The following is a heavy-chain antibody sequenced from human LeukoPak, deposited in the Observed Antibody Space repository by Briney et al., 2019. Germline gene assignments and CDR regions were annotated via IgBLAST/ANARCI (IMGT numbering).Heavy chain of an antibody. CDR2: IYYNGTT. CDR1: GGSFSSSSYY. V-gene: IGHV4-39*07. D-gene: IGHD3-3*01. CDR3: ARILDFWSGSAFDP. J-gene: IGHJ5*02. Sequence: SETLSLTCSVSGGSFSSSSYYWGWIRQPPGKGLEWIGSIYYNGTTHYNPSLKSRVTMSVDTSKNQFSLKLSSVTAADTAVYYCARILDFWSGSAFDPWGQGTLVTVSS.